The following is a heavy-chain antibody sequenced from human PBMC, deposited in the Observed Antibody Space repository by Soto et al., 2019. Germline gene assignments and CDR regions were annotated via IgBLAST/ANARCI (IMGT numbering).Heavy chain of an antibody. CDR1: GYTFTSYY. CDR3: AREPATYYYDSSGSDY. CDR2: INPSGSST. V-gene: IGHV1-46*01. D-gene: IGHD3-22*01. J-gene: IGHJ4*02. Sequence: ASVKVSCKASGYTFTSYYMHWVRQAPGQGLEWMGIINPSGSSTSYAQKFQGRVTMTRDTSTSTVYMELSSLRSEDTAVYYCAREPATYYYDSSGSDYWGQGTLVTVSS.